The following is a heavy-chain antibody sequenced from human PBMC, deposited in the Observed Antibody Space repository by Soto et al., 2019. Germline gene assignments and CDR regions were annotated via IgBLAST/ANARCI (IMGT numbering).Heavy chain of an antibody. CDR2: INTDGSST. J-gene: IGHJ4*02. D-gene: IGHD2-21*02. CDR3: VRLGGDSEIDY. Sequence: GGSLRLSCAASRFSFSSYYMHWVRQAPGKGLAWVSRINTDGSSTTYADSVKGRFTISRDNAKNTLYLQMNSLRAEDTAVYYCVRLGGDSEIDYWGQGTLVTVSS. V-gene: IGHV3-74*01. CDR1: RFSFSSYY.